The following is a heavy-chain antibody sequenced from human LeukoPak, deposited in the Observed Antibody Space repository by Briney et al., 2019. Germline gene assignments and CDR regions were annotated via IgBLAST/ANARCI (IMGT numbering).Heavy chain of an antibody. V-gene: IGHV3-73*01. CDR1: GFTFSGSA. D-gene: IGHD6-13*01. Sequence: GGSLRLSCAASGFTFSGSAMQWVRQAAGKGLEWLGRIRSKAESYTTAYAASVKGRFIVSRDDSKNTAYLQMNSLKTEDTAVYYCRAAADLNDYWGQGTLVTVSS. CDR2: IRSKAESYTT. CDR3: RAAADLNDY. J-gene: IGHJ4*02.